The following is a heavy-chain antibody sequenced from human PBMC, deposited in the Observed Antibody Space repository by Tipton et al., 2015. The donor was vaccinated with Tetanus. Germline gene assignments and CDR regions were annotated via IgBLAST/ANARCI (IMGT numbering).Heavy chain of an antibody. CDR1: GASISPYY. Sequence: LRLSCAVSGASISPYYWSWIRQPPGKGLKWIGSIHDSGTTNYNPSLKSRLTMSVDTSNNLFSLKLTSVTAADTAVYYCARVQLSSSFLKYNWLDPWGQGTLVTV. CDR3: ARVQLSSSFLKYNWLDP. V-gene: IGHV4-59*01. CDR2: IHDSGTT. D-gene: IGHD3-3*02. J-gene: IGHJ5*02.